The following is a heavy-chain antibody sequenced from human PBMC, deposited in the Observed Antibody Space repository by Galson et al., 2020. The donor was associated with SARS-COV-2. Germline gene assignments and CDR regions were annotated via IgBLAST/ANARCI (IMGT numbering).Heavy chain of an antibody. J-gene: IGHJ4*02. Sequence: GGSLRLSCAASGFTFSSYAMSWVRQTPGKGLEWASAISGSGGSTYYADSVKGRFTISRDNSKNTLYLQMNSLRAEDTAVYYCAKDPLGIVVVVAATFSDYFDYWGQGTLVTVSS. CDR1: GFTFSSYA. V-gene: IGHV3-23*01. D-gene: IGHD2-15*01. CDR3: AKDPLGIVVVVAATFSDYFDY. CDR2: ISGSGGST.